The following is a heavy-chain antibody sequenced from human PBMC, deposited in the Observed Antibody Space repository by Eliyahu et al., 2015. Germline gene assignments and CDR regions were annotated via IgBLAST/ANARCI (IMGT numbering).Heavy chain of an antibody. CDR3: ARDFYFDY. J-gene: IGHJ4*02. V-gene: IGHV4-31*03. CDR2: IYYSGSP. Sequence: QVQLQESGPGLVKPSQTLSLTCTVSGGSISSGGYYWNWIRQHPGKGLEWIGSIYYSGSPYYNPSLRSRVSISLDTSKNQFSLNLSSVTAADTAVYYCARDFYFDYWGQGTLVTVSS. CDR1: GGSISSGGYY.